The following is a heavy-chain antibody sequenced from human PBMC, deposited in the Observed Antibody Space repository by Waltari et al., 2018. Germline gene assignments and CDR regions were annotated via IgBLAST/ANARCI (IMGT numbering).Heavy chain of an antibody. CDR1: GFTFSSY. V-gene: IGHV3-48*02. CDR3: ARESSYDYVWGSYRGHFDY. CDR2: SRSTR. J-gene: IGHJ4*02. Sequence: EVQLVESGGGLVQPGGSLRLACAASGFTFSSYSSRSTRYYADSVKRRFTISRDNAKNSLYLQMNSLRDEDTAVYYCARESSYDYVWGSYRGHFDYWGQGTLVTVSS. D-gene: IGHD3-16*02.